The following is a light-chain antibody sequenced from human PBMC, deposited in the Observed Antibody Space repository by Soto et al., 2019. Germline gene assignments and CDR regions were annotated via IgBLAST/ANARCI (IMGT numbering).Light chain of an antibody. Sequence: IQLTQSPSSLPASVGDRVTITCRASQDITTYLAWYQQKPGKAPKLLIYAASALQSGVPSRFSGSGSGTDFTRTISSLQPEDFATYYCLQINSYPYTFGQGTKLEIK. CDR1: QDITTY. CDR3: LQINSYPYT. V-gene: IGKV1-9*01. J-gene: IGKJ2*01. CDR2: AAS.